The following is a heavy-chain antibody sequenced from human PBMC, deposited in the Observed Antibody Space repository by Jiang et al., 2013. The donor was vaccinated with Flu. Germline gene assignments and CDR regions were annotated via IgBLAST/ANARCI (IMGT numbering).Heavy chain of an antibody. Sequence: QLLESGGGLVKPGGSLRLSCAASGFTFSSYWMSWVRQAPGKGLEWVANIKQDGSEKYYVDSVKGRFTISRDNAKNSLYLQMNSLRAEDTAVYYCARDGFGGYDLDEHSFDYWGQGTLVTVSS. CDR1: GFTFSSYW. CDR2: IKQDGSEK. CDR3: ARDGFGGYDLDEHSFDY. J-gene: IGHJ4*02. D-gene: IGHD5-12*01. V-gene: IGHV3-7*03.